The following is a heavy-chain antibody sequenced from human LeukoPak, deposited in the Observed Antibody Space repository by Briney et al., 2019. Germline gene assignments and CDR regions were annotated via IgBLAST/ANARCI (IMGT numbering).Heavy chain of an antibody. V-gene: IGHV3-23*01. J-gene: IGHJ4*02. D-gene: IGHD6-19*01. CDR2: ISGSGGRT. Sequence: GGSLRLSCAASGFTLSSNPMIWVRQAPWKGLEWISAISGSGGRTYYVDSEKGRFTISRDNSKNTLYLQMSSLRVEDTAAYYCAKLPVAGLYFDYWGQGTLVTVSS. CDR1: GFTLSSNP. CDR3: AKLPVAGLYFDY.